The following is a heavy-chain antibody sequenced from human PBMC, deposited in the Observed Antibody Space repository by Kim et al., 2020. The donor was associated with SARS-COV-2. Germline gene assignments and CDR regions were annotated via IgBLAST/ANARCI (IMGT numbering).Heavy chain of an antibody. Sequence: GGSLRLSCAASGFTFSSYAMHWVRQAPGKGLEWVAVISYDGSNKYYADSVKGRFTISRDNSKNTLYLQMNSLRAEDTAVYYCARNTLGGGYWGQGTLVTVSS. D-gene: IGHD3-3*02. CDR2: ISYDGSNK. CDR3: ARNTLGGGY. V-gene: IGHV3-30-3*01. J-gene: IGHJ4*02. CDR1: GFTFSSYA.